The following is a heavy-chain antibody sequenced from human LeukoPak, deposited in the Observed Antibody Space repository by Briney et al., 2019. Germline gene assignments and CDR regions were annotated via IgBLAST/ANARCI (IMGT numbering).Heavy chain of an antibody. CDR1: GGSFSGYY. CDR3: ARRYGSSWPFDY. J-gene: IGHJ4*02. Sequence: SETLSLTCAVYGGSFSGYYWSWIRQPPGKGLEWIGEINHSGSTNYNPSLKSRVTISVDTSKNQFSLKLSSVTAADTAVYYCARRYGSSWPFDYWGQGTLVTVSS. CDR2: INHSGST. D-gene: IGHD6-13*01. V-gene: IGHV4-34*01.